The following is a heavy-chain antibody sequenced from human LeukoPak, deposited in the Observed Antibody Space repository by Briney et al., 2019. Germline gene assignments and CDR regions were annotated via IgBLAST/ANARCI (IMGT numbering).Heavy chain of an antibody. CDR1: GGSFSGYY. Sequence: SETLSLTCAVYGGSFSGYYWGWIRQPPGKGLEWIGEINHSGGTNYNPSLKSRVTISVDTSKNQFSLKLSSVTAADTAVYYCARAPIVVVPAALDYWGQGTLVTVSS. J-gene: IGHJ4*02. CDR2: INHSGGT. V-gene: IGHV4-34*01. CDR3: ARAPIVVVPAALDY. D-gene: IGHD2-2*01.